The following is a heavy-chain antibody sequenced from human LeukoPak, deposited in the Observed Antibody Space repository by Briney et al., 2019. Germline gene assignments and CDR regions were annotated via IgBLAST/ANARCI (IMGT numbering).Heavy chain of an antibody. J-gene: IGHJ3*02. V-gene: IGHV4-30-2*01. CDR2: IYHSGST. CDR1: GGSISSGGYS. D-gene: IGHD1-26*01. CDR3: AARERRAVDDAFDI. Sequence: SQTLSLTCAVSGGSISSGGYSWSWIRQPPGKGLEWIGYIYHSGSTYYNPSLKSRVTISVDRSKNQFSLKLSSVTAADTAVYYCAARERRAVDDAFDIWGQGTMVTVSS.